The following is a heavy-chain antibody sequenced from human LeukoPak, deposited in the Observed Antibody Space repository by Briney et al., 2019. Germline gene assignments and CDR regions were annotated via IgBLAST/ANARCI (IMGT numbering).Heavy chain of an antibody. CDR3: ARDLGAAVLSPAGWFDP. CDR1: GYTFTSYY. V-gene: IGHV1-69*13. CDR2: ITPVFPTT. D-gene: IGHD2/OR15-2a*01. Sequence: SVKVSCKASGYTFTSYYMHWVRQAPGQGLEWMGGITPVFPTTKYSQKFQGRVSFTADDVTATAYMELSSLTSEDTAVYYCARDLGAAVLSPAGWFDPWGQGTLVTVSS. J-gene: IGHJ5*02.